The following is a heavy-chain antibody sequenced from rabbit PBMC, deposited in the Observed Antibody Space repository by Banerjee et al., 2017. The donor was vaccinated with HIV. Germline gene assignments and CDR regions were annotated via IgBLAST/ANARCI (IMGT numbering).Heavy chain of an antibody. J-gene: IGHJ4*01. V-gene: IGHV1S47*01. CDR3: ARDLAGVIGWNFGL. D-gene: IGHD4-1*01. Sequence: LVESGGGLVQPGGSLKLSCKASGIDFSSYGLSWVRQAPGKGPEWIAFIYPDYGTTDYASWVNGRFTISLDNAQNTVYLQMTSLTVADTATYFCARDLAGVIGWNFGLWGPGTLVT. CDR2: IYPDYGTT. CDR1: GIDFSSYG.